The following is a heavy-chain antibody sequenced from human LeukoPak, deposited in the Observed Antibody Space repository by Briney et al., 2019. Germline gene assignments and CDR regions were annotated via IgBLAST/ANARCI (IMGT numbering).Heavy chain of an antibody. CDR2: INPSGGST. CDR1: GYTFTSYY. D-gene: IGHD3-10*01. J-gene: IGHJ5*02. CDR3: AREGWFGELLSDWFDP. Sequence: ASVKVSCKASGYTFTSYYMHWVRQAPGQGLEWMGIINPSGGSTSYAQRFQGRVTMTRDTSTSTVYMELSSLRSEDTAVYYCAREGWFGELLSDWFDPWGQGTLVTVSS. V-gene: IGHV1-46*01.